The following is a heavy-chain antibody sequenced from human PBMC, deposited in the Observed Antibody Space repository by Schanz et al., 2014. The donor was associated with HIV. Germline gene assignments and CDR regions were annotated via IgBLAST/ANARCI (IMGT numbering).Heavy chain of an antibody. J-gene: IGHJ4*02. V-gene: IGHV3-23*01. CDR1: GFTFSSYA. D-gene: IGHD2-2*01. CDR2: ISGGGDST. Sequence: EVQLLESGGGLVQPGGSLRLSCAASGFTFSSYAMSWVRQAPGKGLEWVSAISGGGDSTYYADSVEGRFTISRDTSKNTLYLQMSSLRAEDTAIYYCAKRSESIPAFGYWGQGVLVTVSS. CDR3: AKRSESIPAFGY.